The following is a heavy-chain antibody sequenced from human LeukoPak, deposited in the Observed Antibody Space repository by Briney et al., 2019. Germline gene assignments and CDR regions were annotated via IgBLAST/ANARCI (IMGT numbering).Heavy chain of an antibody. D-gene: IGHD3-10*01. Sequence: GGSLRLSCAASGFTFSSHWMYWVRQAPGKGLERVSAISGSGGSTYYADSVKGRFTISRDNSKNTLYLQMNSLRAEDTAVYYCAKAYGSGSYLPDAFDIWGQGTMVTVSS. V-gene: IGHV3-23*01. CDR3: AKAYGSGSYLPDAFDI. CDR1: GFTFSSHW. J-gene: IGHJ3*02. CDR2: ISGSGGST.